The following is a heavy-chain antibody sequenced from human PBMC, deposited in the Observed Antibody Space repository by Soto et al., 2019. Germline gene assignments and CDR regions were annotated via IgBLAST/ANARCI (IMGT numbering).Heavy chain of an antibody. CDR1: GGSMSSYY. CDR2: IYYSGST. Sequence: QVQLQESGPGLVKPSETLSLTCTVSGGSMSSYYRSWIRQPPGKGLEWIGYIYYSGSTNYNPSLKSPVTISVDTSKKQFSLKLSSVTAADTAVYYCASWGVYCTSTSCFERWFDPWGQGILVTVSS. D-gene: IGHD2-2*01. CDR3: ASWGVYCTSTSCFERWFDP. J-gene: IGHJ5*02. V-gene: IGHV4-59*08.